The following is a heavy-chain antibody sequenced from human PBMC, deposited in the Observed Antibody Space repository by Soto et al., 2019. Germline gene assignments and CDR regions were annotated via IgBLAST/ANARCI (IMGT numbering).Heavy chain of an antibody. V-gene: IGHV4-39*01. CDR2: IDYNGVT. D-gene: IGHD2-15*01. CDR1: GGSIYRSGYY. Sequence: SETLSLTCTVSGGSIYRSGYYWGWIRQPPGRGLEWIGNIDYNGVTYSNPSLKSRVTISRDTSKNQFSLKLTSVTAADTALYYCGKVLVGATGHTDSDSWGPGTLVTVS. J-gene: IGHJ4*02. CDR3: GKVLVGATGHTDSDS.